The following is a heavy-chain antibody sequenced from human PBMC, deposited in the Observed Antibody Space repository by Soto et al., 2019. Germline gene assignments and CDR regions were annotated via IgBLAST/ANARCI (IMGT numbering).Heavy chain of an antibody. CDR1: DDYINNHF. CDR3: ARINGGSPDF. Sequence: PSETLSLTCTVSDDYINNHFWSWIRQPAGKGLEWIGHIYMSGTTTYNPSLKSRVTMSVDKPRNQFSLKVSSVTAADTAVYYCARINGGSPDFWGQGAMVSVSS. J-gene: IGHJ4*02. CDR2: IYMSGTT. D-gene: IGHD2-15*01. V-gene: IGHV4-4*07.